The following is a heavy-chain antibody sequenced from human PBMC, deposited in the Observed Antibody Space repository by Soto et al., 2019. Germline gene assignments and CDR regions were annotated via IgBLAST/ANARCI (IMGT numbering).Heavy chain of an antibody. CDR2: IYYSGST. CDR3: ARLRPTVTTAGSSYYFDY. Sequence: PSETLSLTCAVSGYSISSGYYWGWIRQPPGKGLEWIGSIYYSGSTYYNPSLKSRVTISVDTSKNQFPLKLSSVTAADTAVYYCARLRPTVTTAGSSYYFDYWGQGTLVTVS. J-gene: IGHJ4*02. V-gene: IGHV4-38-2*01. D-gene: IGHD4-17*01. CDR1: GYSISSGYY.